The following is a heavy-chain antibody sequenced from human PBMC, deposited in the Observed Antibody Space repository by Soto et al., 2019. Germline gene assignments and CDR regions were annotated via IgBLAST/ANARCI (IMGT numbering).Heavy chain of an antibody. CDR3: ARDRKPVGIAARPQGYNWFDP. CDR2: ISSSSSYI. CDR1: GFTFSSYS. Sequence: PGGSLRLSCAASGFTFSSYSMNWVRQAPGKGLEWVSSISSSSSYIYYADSVKGRFTISRDNAKNSLYLQMNSLRAEDTAVYYCARDRKPVGIAARPQGYNWFDPWGQGTLVTVS. D-gene: IGHD6-6*01. J-gene: IGHJ5*02. V-gene: IGHV3-21*01.